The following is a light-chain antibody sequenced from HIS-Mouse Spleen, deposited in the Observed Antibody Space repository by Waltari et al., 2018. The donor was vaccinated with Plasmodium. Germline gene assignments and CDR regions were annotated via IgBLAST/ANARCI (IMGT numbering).Light chain of an antibody. Sequence: IVMTKSPLSLPVTLGEPPSISCRSSQSLLHSNGYNYLDWYLQKPGQSPQLLIYLGSNRASGVPDRFSGSGSGTDFTLKISRVEAEDVGVYYCMQALQTPLTFGGGTKVEIK. J-gene: IGKJ4*01. V-gene: IGKV2-28*01. CDR3: MQALQTPLT. CDR2: LGS. CDR1: QSLLHSNGYNY.